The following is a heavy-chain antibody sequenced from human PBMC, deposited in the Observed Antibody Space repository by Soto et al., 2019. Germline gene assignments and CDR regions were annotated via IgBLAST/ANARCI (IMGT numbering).Heavy chain of an antibody. CDR1: GGSFIGYY. CDR3: GSGRRYYDILTCYYIQFHFDH. Sequence: SETLSLTCAVYGGSFIGYYCSCIRHPSRKWLEWIGEINHSGSTNYNPSLKSRVTISVDTSKNQFSLKLSSVAAADTAVYYCGSGRRYYDILTCYYIQFHFDHWGQVTLVTVSS. CDR2: INHSGST. V-gene: IGHV4-34*01. D-gene: IGHD3-9*01. J-gene: IGHJ4*02.